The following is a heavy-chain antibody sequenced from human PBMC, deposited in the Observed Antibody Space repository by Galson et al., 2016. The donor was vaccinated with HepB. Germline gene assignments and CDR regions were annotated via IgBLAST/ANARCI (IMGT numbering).Heavy chain of an antibody. J-gene: IGHJ3*02. CDR2: TYYRSKWYN. V-gene: IGHV6-1*01. CDR1: GDSVSSNGAA. D-gene: IGHD3-10*01. Sequence: AISGDSVSSNGAAWNWIRQSPSRGLEWLGRTYYRSKWYNKYAVSVQGRITINPDTSKNQFSLQLNSVTPEDTAVYYCARDRGTWDGSGELIDIWGQGTMVTVSS. CDR3: ARDRGTWDGSGELIDI.